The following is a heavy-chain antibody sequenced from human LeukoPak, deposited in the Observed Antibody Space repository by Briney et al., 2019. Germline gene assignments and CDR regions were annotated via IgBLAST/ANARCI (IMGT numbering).Heavy chain of an antibody. Sequence: SETLSLTCSVSGDSISSFYWNWIRQSPGKGLEWIGYIYYSGSTNYNPSLKSRVTISVDTSKNQFSLKLSSVTAADTAVYYCARGYYYGSGSYHWFDPWGQGTLVTVSS. J-gene: IGHJ5*02. CDR3: ARGYYYGSGSYHWFDP. CDR1: GDSISSFY. D-gene: IGHD3-10*01. CDR2: IYYSGST. V-gene: IGHV4-59*01.